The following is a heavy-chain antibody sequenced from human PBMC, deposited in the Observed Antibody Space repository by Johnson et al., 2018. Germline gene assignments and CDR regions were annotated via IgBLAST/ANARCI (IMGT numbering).Heavy chain of an antibody. Sequence: QVQLVESGGGVVQPGRSLRLSCVVSGFIFSNYGMHWVRQAPGKGLEWVSVMSSGGSTYFADSVKGRFNISRENSKNTLYLQMNSLRAEDTAEYYCERTHGWYSSSAIAMDVWGKGTTVTVSS. CDR3: ERTHGWYSSSAIAMDV. D-gene: IGHD6-6*01. J-gene: IGHJ6*03. CDR1: GFIFSNYG. CDR2: MSSGGST. V-gene: IGHV3-NL1*01.